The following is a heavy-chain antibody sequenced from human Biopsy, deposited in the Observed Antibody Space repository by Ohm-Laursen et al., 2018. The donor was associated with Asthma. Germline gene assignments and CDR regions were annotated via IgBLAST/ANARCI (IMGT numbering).Heavy chain of an antibody. V-gene: IGHV4-30-2*01. CDR1: GGSISSGGYS. J-gene: IGHJ4*02. Sequence: SQTLSLTRAVSGGSISSGGYSWSWIRQPPGKGLEWIGYIYHSGSTYYNPSLKSRVTISVDRSKNQFSLKLSSVTAADTAVYYCARVKDGYNFDYWGQGTLVTVSS. CDR3: ARVKDGYNFDY. D-gene: IGHD5-24*01. CDR2: IYHSGST.